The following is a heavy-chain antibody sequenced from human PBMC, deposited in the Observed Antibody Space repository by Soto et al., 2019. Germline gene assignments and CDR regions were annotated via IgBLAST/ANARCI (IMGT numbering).Heavy chain of an antibody. D-gene: IGHD3-10*01. Sequence: GGFLRLSCAASGFTFSTYGMHWVRQAPGRGLEWVAVIWYDGTNKDYADSVKGRFTISRDNSKNTLYLQMNSLRAEDTAVYYCARDMRDYYGSGTYYNRLDYWGQGTQVTV. CDR3: ARDMRDYYGSGTYYNRLDY. J-gene: IGHJ4*02. V-gene: IGHV3-33*01. CDR2: IWYDGTNK. CDR1: GFTFSTYG.